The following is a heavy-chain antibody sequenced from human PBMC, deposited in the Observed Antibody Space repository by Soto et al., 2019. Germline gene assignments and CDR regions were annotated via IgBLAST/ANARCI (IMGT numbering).Heavy chain of an antibody. V-gene: IGHV1-69*13. Sequence: SVKVSCKASGGTFSSYAIRWVRQAPGQGLEGMGVIIPIFGTANYAQKFQGRVTITADESTSTAYMELSSLRSEDTAVYYCARNMPPMDVSGWFFDYWGQGTLVTVSS. CDR1: GGTFSSYA. CDR3: ARNMPPMDVSGWFFDY. J-gene: IGHJ4*02. D-gene: IGHD6-19*01. CDR2: IIPIFGTA.